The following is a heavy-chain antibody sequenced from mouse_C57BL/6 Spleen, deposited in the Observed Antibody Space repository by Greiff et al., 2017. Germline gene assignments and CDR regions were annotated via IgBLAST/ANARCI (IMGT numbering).Heavy chain of an antibody. CDR3: ARSNYYCGSIKGYFDY. D-gene: IGHD1-1*01. Sequence: QVQLQQSGAELVKPGASVKISCKASGYAFSSYWMNWVKQRPGKGLEWIGQIYPGDGDTNYNGKFKGKATLTADKSSNTAYMQLNSLTSEDSAVYFCARSNYYCGSIKGYFDYWGQGTTLTVSS. CDR1: GYAFSSYW. J-gene: IGHJ2*01. CDR2: IYPGDGDT. V-gene: IGHV1-80*01.